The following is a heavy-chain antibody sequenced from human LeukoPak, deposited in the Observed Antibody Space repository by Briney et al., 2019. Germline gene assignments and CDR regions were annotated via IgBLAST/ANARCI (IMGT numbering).Heavy chain of an antibody. CDR3: ARAYSSSWYGNYFDY. J-gene: IGHJ4*02. CDR1: GGSISSSNYY. CDR2: IYTSGST. V-gene: IGHV4-39*07. D-gene: IGHD6-13*01. Sequence: SETLSLTCTVSGGSISSSNYYWGWIRQPPGKGLEWIGSIYTSGSTNYNPSLKSRVTISVDTSKNQFSLKLSSVTAADTAVYYCARAYSSSWYGNYFDYWGQGTLVTVSS.